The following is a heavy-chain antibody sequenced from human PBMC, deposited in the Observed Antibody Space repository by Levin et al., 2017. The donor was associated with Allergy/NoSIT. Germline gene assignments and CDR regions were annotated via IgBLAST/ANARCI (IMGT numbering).Heavy chain of an antibody. CDR1: GYSISTGFF. D-gene: IGHD2-8*02. CDR2: IYNTGTT. Sequence: SQTLSLTCLVSGYSISTGFFWGWIRQSPGRRPEWVGHIYNTGTTYYNPSLQSRVTISMDTSTNQFSLNVNSVTAADTAVYYCGRITRTGHYVDFWGQGILVTVSS. V-gene: IGHV4-38-2*01. J-gene: IGHJ4*02. CDR3: GRITRTGHYVDF.